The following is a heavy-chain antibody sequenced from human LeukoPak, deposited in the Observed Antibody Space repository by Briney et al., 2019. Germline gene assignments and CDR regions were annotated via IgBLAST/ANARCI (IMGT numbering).Heavy chain of an antibody. J-gene: IGHJ5*02. D-gene: IGHD6-19*01. CDR1: GFTFDDYA. Sequence: PGGSLRLSCAASGFTFDDYAMHWVRQPPGKGLEWVSLISADGAGTSYANSVKGRFIISRDNSKNLLFLQMNGLRTEDTAFYFCAKVGPWLANDLWGQGILVTVS. V-gene: IGHV3-43*02. CDR3: AKVGPWLANDL. CDR2: ISADGAGT.